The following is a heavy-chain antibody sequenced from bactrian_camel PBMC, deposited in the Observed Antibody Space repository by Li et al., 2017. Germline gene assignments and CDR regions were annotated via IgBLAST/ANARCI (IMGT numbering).Heavy chain of an antibody. Sequence: HVQLVESGGGSVQAGGSLRLSCRISGASLDDFDMHWYRQDDGNECQLVSSISSDGKTSYSDSVKGRFTISQENDKNTVYLQMNNLQVEDTAVYYCEADSPDYDAGWYSSCPNPEFGTWGQGTQVTVS. D-gene: IGHD1*01. CDR3: EADSPDYDAGWYSSCPNPEFGT. CDR2: ISSDGKT. J-gene: IGHJ6*01. CDR1: GASLDDFD. V-gene: IGHV3S63*01.